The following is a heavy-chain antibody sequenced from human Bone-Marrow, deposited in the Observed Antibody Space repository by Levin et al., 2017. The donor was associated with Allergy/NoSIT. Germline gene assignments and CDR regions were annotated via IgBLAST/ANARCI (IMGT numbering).Heavy chain of an antibody. Sequence: PSETLSLTCTVSGDSLTSHYWSWIRQSPGKGLEWIGFIYYGGRTNYNPSLKSRVRISVDTSKNQFSLRLATVTAADTAVYYCAKVDSSSWNPPEYYFVCWGQGALVAVSS. D-gene: IGHD6-13*01. J-gene: IGHJ4*02. V-gene: IGHV4-59*11. CDR2: IYYGGRT. CDR3: AKVDSSSWNPPEYYFVC. CDR1: GDSLTSHY.